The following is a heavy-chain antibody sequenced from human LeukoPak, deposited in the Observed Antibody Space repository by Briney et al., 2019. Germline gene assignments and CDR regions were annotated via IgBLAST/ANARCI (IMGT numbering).Heavy chain of an antibody. CDR1: GFTLSDFY. V-gene: IGHV3-11*01. Sequence: GGSLRLSCAAPGFTLSDFYMSWVRQAPGKGLEWVSYVSNGRRDTIRYAVSVKGRFTASRDYARNTLYLQMNSLRAEDTAVYYCARDVRNGGHDYWGQGTLVTVSS. J-gene: IGHJ4*02. CDR3: ARDVRNGGHDY. D-gene: IGHD7-27*01. CDR2: VSNGRRDTI.